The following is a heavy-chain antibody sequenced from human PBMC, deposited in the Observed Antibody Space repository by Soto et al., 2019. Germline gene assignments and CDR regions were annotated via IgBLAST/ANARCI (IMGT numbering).Heavy chain of an antibody. D-gene: IGHD6-19*01. Sequence: PGGSLRLSCAASGFTLSSYDMHWVRQAPGKGLEWVSAIATSGDTFYAGSVKGRFTISRENAKNSLYLQMNSLRAEDTAVYYCARERDSYSSAWQEFDYWGQGTLVTVSS. CDR1: GFTLSSYD. J-gene: IGHJ4*02. V-gene: IGHV3-13*01. CDR2: IATSGDT. CDR3: ARERDSYSSAWQEFDY.